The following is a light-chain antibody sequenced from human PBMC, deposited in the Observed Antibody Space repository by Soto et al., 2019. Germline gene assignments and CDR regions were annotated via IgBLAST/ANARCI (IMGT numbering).Light chain of an antibody. Sequence: DIQMTQSPSTLSASVGDRVTITCRASQSISSWLAWYQQKPGKAPKLLIYKASSLESGVPSRFSGSGSGTECTLTISSLQPDDFATYSCQFATFGHGTKVETK. J-gene: IGKJ1*01. V-gene: IGKV1-5*03. CDR1: QSISSW. CDR2: KAS. CDR3: QFAT.